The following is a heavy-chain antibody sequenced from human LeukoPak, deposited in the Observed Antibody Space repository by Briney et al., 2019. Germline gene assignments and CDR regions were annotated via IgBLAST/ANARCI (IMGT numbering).Heavy chain of an antibody. Sequence: SETLSLTCTLSAGSISSSSYDWGWIRQPPGKGLEWIGSNDYSGNTYYNPSLKSRVTISVDTSKNQFSLKLSSVIAADTAVYYCARDRSYYYDRSSGGMDVWGQGTTVTVSS. CDR2: NDYSGNT. V-gene: IGHV4-39*07. D-gene: IGHD3-22*01. CDR3: ARDRSYYYDRSSGGMDV. CDR1: AGSISSSSYD. J-gene: IGHJ6*02.